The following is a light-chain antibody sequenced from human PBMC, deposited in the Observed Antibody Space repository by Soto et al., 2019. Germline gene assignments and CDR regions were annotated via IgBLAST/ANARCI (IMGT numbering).Light chain of an antibody. CDR2: GAS. CDR1: QSVTSSY. Sequence: EIVLTQSPGTLYFSPGERATLSCRASQSVTSSYLAWYQQKPGQAPRLLIYGASSRATGIPDRFSGSGSGTHFTLTISRLEPEDFAVYYCQQYGSSPFTFGPGNKVDI. J-gene: IGKJ3*01. CDR3: QQYGSSPFT. V-gene: IGKV3-20*01.